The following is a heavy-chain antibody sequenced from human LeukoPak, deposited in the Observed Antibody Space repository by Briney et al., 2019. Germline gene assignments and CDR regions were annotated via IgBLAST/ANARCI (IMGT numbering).Heavy chain of an antibody. CDR2: IYYSGST. CDR3: ARDGAVDILTGYGAFYI. CDR1: GGSISSYY. J-gene: IGHJ3*02. Sequence: SETLSLTCTVSGGSISSYYWSWIRQPPGKGLEWIWYIYYSGSTNYNPSLQSRVTISVDTSKNQFSLKLNSGTAADTAIYYCARDGAVDILTGYGAFYIWGQGTMVIVS. D-gene: IGHD3-9*01. V-gene: IGHV4-59*01.